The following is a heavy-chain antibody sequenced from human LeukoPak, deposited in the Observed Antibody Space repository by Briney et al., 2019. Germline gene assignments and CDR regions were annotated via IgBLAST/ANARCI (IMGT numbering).Heavy chain of an antibody. J-gene: IGHJ4*02. CDR1: XFTFSSAW. D-gene: IGHD3-16*01. CDR3: ADLGSRD. CDR2: IKDDGSDK. V-gene: IGHV3-7*01. Sequence: PGXSXXLXCXASXFTFSSAWMTWVRQAPGKGLEWVATIKDDGSDKYYVDSVKGRFTISRDNAKKSLWLQMNSLRVEDTAMYYCADLGSRDWGQGTLVTVSS.